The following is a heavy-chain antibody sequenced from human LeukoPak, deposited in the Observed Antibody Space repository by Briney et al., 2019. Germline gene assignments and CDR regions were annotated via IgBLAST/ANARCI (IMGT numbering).Heavy chain of an antibody. Sequence: GASVKVSCKASGGTFSSYAISWVRQAPGQGLEWMGRIIPILGIANYAQKFQGRVTITADKSTSTAYMELSSLRSEDTAVYYCASLYSGYDPFDYWGQGTLVTVSS. CDR1: GGTFSSYA. CDR3: ASLYSGYDPFDY. CDR2: IIPILGIA. J-gene: IGHJ4*02. V-gene: IGHV1-69*04. D-gene: IGHD5-12*01.